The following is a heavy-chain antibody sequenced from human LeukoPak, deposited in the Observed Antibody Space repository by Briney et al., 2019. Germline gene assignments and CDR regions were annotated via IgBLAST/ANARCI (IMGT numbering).Heavy chain of an antibody. CDR3: TAGALGY. D-gene: IGHD3-16*01. V-gene: IGHV3-7*01. CDR2: IKQDGSGK. J-gene: IGHJ4*02. Sequence: GGSLRLSCAASRFTLSNYWMSWVRQAPGKGLEWVANIKQDGSGKYYVDSVKGRFTISRDNAKNSLYLQMNSLRAEDTAVYYCTAGALGYWGRGTLINVSS. CDR1: RFTLSNYW.